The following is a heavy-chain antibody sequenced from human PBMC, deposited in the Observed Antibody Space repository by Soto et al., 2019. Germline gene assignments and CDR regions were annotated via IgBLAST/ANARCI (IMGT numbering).Heavy chain of an antibody. J-gene: IGHJ5*02. CDR2: INHSGST. Sequence: QVQLQQWGAGLLKPSETLSLTRAVYGGSFSGYYWSWIRQPPGKGLEWIGEINHSGSTNYNPSLKSRVTISVDTSKNQFSLKLSSVTAADTAVYYCLGSSWYNWFDPWGQGTLVTVSS. CDR1: GGSFSGYY. D-gene: IGHD6-13*01. V-gene: IGHV4-34*01. CDR3: LGSSWYNWFDP.